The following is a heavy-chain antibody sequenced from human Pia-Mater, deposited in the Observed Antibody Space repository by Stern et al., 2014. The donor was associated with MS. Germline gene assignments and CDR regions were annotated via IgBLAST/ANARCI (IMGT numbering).Heavy chain of an antibody. CDR1: GYTFHNYA. V-gene: IGHV7-4-1*02. D-gene: IGHD1-7*01. CDR3: ARRYNWNWEAHWFDS. CDR2: IHTHTGKP. Sequence: QVQLVESGAELKKTGASVKVSCTTSGYTFHNYAINWVRQAPGQGLESIGYIHTHTGKPRYAQGFTGRFVFSLDTSVSTAYLQISSLEVDDTATYYCARRYNWNWEAHWFDSWGQGTLVTVSS. J-gene: IGHJ5*01.